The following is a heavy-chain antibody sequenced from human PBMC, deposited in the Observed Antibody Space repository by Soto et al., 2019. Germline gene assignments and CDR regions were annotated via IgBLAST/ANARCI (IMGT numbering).Heavy chain of an antibody. Sequence: SQTLSLTCAISGDSVSSNSAAWNWIRQSPSRGLEWLGRTYYRSKWYNDYAVSVKSRITINPDTSKNQFSLQLNSVTPEDTAVYYRAREYCSSTSCYVLEGRLIYYYYYGMDVWGQGTTVTVSS. V-gene: IGHV6-1*01. CDR2: TYYRSKWYN. CDR1: GDSVSSNSAA. CDR3: AREYCSSTSCYVLEGRLIYYYYYGMDV. D-gene: IGHD2-2*01. J-gene: IGHJ6*02.